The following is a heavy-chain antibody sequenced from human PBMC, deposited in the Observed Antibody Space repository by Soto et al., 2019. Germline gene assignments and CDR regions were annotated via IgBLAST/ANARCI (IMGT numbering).Heavy chain of an antibody. V-gene: IGHV1-58*01. CDR2: IVVGSGNT. CDR3: AAVIGSGGNSFYFDY. J-gene: IGHJ4*02. Sequence: ASVKVSCKASGFTFTSSAVQWVRQARGQRLEWIGWIVVGSGNTNYAQKFQERVTITRDMSTSTAYMELSSLRSEDTAVYYCAAVIGSGGNSFYFDYWGQGTLVTSPQ. D-gene: IGHD2-21*02. CDR1: GFTFTSSA.